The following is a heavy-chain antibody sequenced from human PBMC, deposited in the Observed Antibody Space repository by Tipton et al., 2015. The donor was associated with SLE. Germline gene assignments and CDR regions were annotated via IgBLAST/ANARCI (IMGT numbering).Heavy chain of an antibody. CDR1: GFTFTNYA. CDR3: ASLSAPSDY. CDR2: IYSDGSSR. Sequence: SLRLSCVGSGFTFTNYAVTWVRQAPGKGMEWVSSIYSDGSSRYYAESVKGRFTISRDNAKNSLYLQLNSLRVEDTAVYYCASLSAPSDYWGQGTLVTVSS. V-gene: IGHV3-23*03. J-gene: IGHJ4*02.